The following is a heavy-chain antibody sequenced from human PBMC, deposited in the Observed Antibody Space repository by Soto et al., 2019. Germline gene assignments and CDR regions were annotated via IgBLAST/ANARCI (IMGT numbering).Heavy chain of an antibody. J-gene: IGHJ6*02. V-gene: IGHV4-34*01. CDR2: INHSGST. CDR3: ARAAYGSGSYYAPYYYDAMDV. D-gene: IGHD3-10*01. Sequence: PSETLSLTCAVYGGSFSGYYWSWIRQPPGKGLEWIGEINHSGSTNYNPSLKSRVTISVDTSKNQFSLKLSSVTAADTAVYYCARAAYGSGSYYAPYYYDAMDVWGQGTTVTVSS. CDR1: GGSFSGYY.